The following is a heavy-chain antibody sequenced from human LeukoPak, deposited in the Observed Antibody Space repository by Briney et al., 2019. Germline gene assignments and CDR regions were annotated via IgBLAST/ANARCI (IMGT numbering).Heavy chain of an antibody. V-gene: IGHV4-34*01. J-gene: IGHJ4*02. CDR2: INHSGST. D-gene: IGHD3-10*01. Sequence: SETLSLTCAVYGGSFSGYYWSWIRQSPGKGLEWTGEINHSGSTNYNPSLKRRVTISVDTSKNQFSLKLNSVTAADTAVYYCARGEIFYGSGSYPDYWGQGTLVTVSS. CDR3: ARGEIFYGSGSYPDY. CDR1: GGSFSGYY.